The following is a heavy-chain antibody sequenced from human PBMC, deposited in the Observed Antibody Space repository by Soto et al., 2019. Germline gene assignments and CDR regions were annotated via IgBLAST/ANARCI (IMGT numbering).Heavy chain of an antibody. CDR3: AKVGWNTMTTVTKGYFQH. J-gene: IGHJ1*01. Sequence: EVQLLESGGGLVQPGGSLRLSCAASGFTFSSYAMNWVRQAPGKGLEWVSTISGSGGGTYYADSVKGRFTISSDNSKNTLYLQMNSLRAEDTALYYCAKVGWNTMTTVTKGYFQHWGQGTLVTVSS. D-gene: IGHD4-17*01. CDR1: GFTFSSYA. CDR2: ISGSGGGT. V-gene: IGHV3-23*01.